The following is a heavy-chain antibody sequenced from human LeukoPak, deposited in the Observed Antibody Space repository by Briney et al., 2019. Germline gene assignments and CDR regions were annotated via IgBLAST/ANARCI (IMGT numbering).Heavy chain of an antibody. V-gene: IGHV4-59*12. J-gene: IGHJ4*02. CDR2: IYYTGDV. D-gene: IGHD3-22*01. CDR3: ARDNYYDSSGYYYGGFDY. CDR1: GGSISFSY. Sequence: SETLSLTCTVSGGSISFSYWSWVRQPPGKGLEYIGYIYYTGDVNYNPSLKSRVTISMDTSKNQFSLKLSSVTAADTAVYYCARDNYYDSSGYYYGGFDYWGQGTLVTVSS.